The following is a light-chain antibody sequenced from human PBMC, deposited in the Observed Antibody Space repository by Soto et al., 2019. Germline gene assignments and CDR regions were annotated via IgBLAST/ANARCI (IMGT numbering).Light chain of an antibody. J-gene: IGKJ5*01. CDR1: QSISSW. CDR2: DAS. Sequence: DIQMTQSPSTLSASVGDRVTITCRASQSISSWLAWYQQRPGKAPKLLIYDASGLESGVPSRFSGSGSGTEFTLTISSLQPDDFATYYCQQSYSTPPTFGQGTRLEIK. V-gene: IGKV1-5*01. CDR3: QQSYSTPPT.